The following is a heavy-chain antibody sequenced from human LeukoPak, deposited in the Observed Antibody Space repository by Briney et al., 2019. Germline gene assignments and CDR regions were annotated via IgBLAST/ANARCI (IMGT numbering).Heavy chain of an antibody. D-gene: IGHD2-2*01. CDR3: ARYYKDCSSTICFVYYWYFDL. Sequence: GGSLRLSCAASEFTFNTYNMNWVRQPPGKGLEWVAAISGSSYFIYYADSVKGRFTISRDNAQKSLCLKMNSLRAEDTAGYYCARYYKDCSSTICFVYYWYFDLWGRGTLVTVSS. V-gene: IGHV3-21*01. J-gene: IGHJ2*01. CDR1: EFTFNTYN. CDR2: ISGSSYFI.